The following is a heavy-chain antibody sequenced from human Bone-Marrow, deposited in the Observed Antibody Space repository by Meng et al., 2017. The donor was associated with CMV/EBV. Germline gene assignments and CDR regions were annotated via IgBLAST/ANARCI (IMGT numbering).Heavy chain of an antibody. CDR2: IRSGGLDK. J-gene: IGHJ4*02. CDR3: AKEEYSISVGLDY. Sequence: GESLKISCAASGFTFSSYSMNWVRQAPGKGLEWVAFIRSGGLDKFYAGSVSGRFTVSRDDFKKTLHLQMNSLRAEDTATYYCAKEEYSISVGLDYCGQGTPVTVSS. D-gene: IGHD6-6*01. V-gene: IGHV3-30*02. CDR1: GFTFSSYS.